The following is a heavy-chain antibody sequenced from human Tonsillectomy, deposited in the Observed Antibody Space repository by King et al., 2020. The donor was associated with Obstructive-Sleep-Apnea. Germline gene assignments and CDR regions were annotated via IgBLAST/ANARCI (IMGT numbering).Heavy chain of an antibody. D-gene: IGHD4-17*01. CDR2: IDPSDSYT. J-gene: IGHJ4*02. CDR3: AGHTVTKPLPFDY. CDR1: GYSFTSYW. Sequence: VQLVESGAEVKKPGESLRISCNGSGYSFTSYWINWVRQMPGKVLEWMGRIDPSDSYTNYSPSFQGHVTISADKSISTAYLQWSSLKASDTAMYYCAGHTVTKPLPFDYWGQGTLVTVSS. V-gene: IGHV5-10-1*01.